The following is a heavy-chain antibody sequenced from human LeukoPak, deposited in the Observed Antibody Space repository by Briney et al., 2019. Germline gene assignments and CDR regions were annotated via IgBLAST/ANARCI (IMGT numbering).Heavy chain of an antibody. CDR3: AKPMRVYSSGGGRYFDY. CDR1: GFTFRSYT. V-gene: IGHV3-30*04. J-gene: IGHJ4*02. D-gene: IGHD3-22*01. CDR2: ILYDGRTT. Sequence: PGGSLRLSCAASGFTFRSYTMHWVRQAPGKGLEWVAVILYDGRTTNYAESVRGRFTISRDNSKNTLYLQMNSLRAEDTAVYYCAKPMRVYSSGGGRYFDYWGQGTLVTVSS.